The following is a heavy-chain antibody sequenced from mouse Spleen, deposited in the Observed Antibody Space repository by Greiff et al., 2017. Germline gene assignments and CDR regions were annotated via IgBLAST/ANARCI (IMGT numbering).Heavy chain of an antibody. V-gene: IGHV1-69*01. D-gene: IGHD1-2*01. CDR3: ARSELVTTANWYFDV. Sequence: QVQLQQPGAELVMPGASVKLSCKASGYTFTSYWMHWVKQRPGQGLEWIGEINPSDSYTNYNQKFKGKATLTVDKSSSTAYMQLSSLTSEDSAVYYCARSELVTTANWYFDVWGAGTTVNGSS. CDR2: INPSDSYT. CDR1: GYTFTSYW. J-gene: IGHJ1*01.